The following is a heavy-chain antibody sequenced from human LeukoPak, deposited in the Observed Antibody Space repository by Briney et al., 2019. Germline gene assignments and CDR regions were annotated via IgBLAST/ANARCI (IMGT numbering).Heavy chain of an antibody. CDR2: IYYSGST. CDR3: ARYKISASPYLDL. CDR1: GGSISSGSYY. Sequence: SETLSLTCTVSGGSISSGSYYWGWIRQPPGKRLEWIGSIYYSGSTYYNPSLKSRVTISVDTSKNQFSLKLSSVTAADTAVYYCARYKISASPYLDLWGRGTLVTVSS. J-gene: IGHJ2*01. D-gene: IGHD2-15*01. V-gene: IGHV4-39*01.